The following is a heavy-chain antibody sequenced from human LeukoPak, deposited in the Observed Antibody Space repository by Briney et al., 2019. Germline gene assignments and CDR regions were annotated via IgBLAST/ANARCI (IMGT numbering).Heavy chain of an antibody. D-gene: IGHD2-2*01. CDR3: ARRGYCSSTSCPDFDY. Sequence: GRSLRLSCAASGFTFSSYGMHWVRQAPGKGLEWVAVIWYDGSNKYYADSVKGRFTISRDNSKNTLYLQMNSLRAEDTAVYYRARRGYCSSTSCPDFDYWGQGTLVTVSS. CDR2: IWYDGSNK. J-gene: IGHJ4*02. V-gene: IGHV3-33*01. CDR1: GFTFSSYG.